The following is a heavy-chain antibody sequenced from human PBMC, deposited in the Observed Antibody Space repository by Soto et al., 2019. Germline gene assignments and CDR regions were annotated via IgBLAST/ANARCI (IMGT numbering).Heavy chain of an antibody. D-gene: IGHD3-16*02. J-gene: IGHJ4*02. CDR2: INHSGST. V-gene: IGHV4-34*01. CDR3: ASVSVPGTHPGWASSRYRGCDY. Sequence: PSETLSRTCSVDGGSFSGYYWSWIRQPPGKGLEWIGEINHSGSTNYNPSLKSRVTISVDTSKDQFSLKLSSVTAADPAVYYCASVSVPGTHPGWASSRYRGCDYWGQGTRATVSS. CDR1: GGSFSGYY.